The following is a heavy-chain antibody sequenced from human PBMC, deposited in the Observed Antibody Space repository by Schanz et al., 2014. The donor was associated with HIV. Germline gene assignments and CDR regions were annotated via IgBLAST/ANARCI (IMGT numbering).Heavy chain of an antibody. D-gene: IGHD3-10*01. CDR2: IGGSRGGT. CDR1: GFTFSSYT. Sequence: EVQLLESGGGLVQPGGSLRLSCAASGFTFSSYTMTWVRQAPGKGLEWVSGIGGSRGGTYYADSVKGRFTISRDNSKNTMVLQMNSLRVEDTAIYYCAKIRGTRGAYDGMDVWGQGTTVTVSS. V-gene: IGHV3-23*01. J-gene: IGHJ6*02. CDR3: AKIRGTRGAYDGMDV.